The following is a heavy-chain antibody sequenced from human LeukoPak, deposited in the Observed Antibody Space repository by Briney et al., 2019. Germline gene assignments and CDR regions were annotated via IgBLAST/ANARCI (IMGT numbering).Heavy chain of an antibody. V-gene: IGHV1-18*01. D-gene: IGHD3-3*01. CDR3: ARAQIDFWSGYYSI. CDR2: ISAYDGNT. J-gene: IGHJ4*02. Sequence: ASVKVSCKASGYTFTSYSTTWVRQAPGQGLEWMGWISAYDGNTSYAQKLQDRVTMTTDTSTSTAYMEMRSLRSDDTAVYYCARAQIDFWSGYYSIWGQGTLVTVSS. CDR1: GYTFTSYS.